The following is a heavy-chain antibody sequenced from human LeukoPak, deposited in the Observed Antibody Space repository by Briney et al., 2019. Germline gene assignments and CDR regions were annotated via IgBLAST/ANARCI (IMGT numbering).Heavy chain of an antibody. D-gene: IGHD6-19*01. CDR3: ARDVAVAGDY. Sequence: GGSLRLSCAASGFTFSSYSMNWVRQAPGKGPEWVSSISSSSSYIYYADSVKGRFTISRDNAKNSLYLQMNSLRAEDTAVYYCARDVAVAGDYWGQGTLVTVSS. V-gene: IGHV3-21*01. CDR1: GFTFSSYS. J-gene: IGHJ4*02. CDR2: ISSSSSYI.